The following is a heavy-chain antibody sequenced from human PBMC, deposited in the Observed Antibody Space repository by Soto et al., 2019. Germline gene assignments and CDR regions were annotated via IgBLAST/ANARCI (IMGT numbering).Heavy chain of an antibody. CDR3: AKVQDYGDYVDY. J-gene: IGHJ4*02. D-gene: IGHD4-17*01. V-gene: IGHV3-30*18. CDR1: GFTFSSYG. Sequence: ESGGGVVQPGRSLRLSCAASGFTFSSYGMHWVRQAPGKGLEWVAVISYDGSNKYYADSVKGRFTISRDNSKNTLYLQMNSLRAEDTAVYYCAKVQDYGDYVDYWGQATLVTVSS. CDR2: ISYDGSNK.